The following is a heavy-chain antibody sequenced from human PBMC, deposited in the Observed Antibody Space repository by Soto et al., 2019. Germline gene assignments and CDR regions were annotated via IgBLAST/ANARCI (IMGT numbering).Heavy chain of an antibody. CDR2: ISTYNGNT. D-gene: IGHD6-19*01. J-gene: IGHJ4*02. CDR3: AREGSGWDFDL. Sequence: ASVKVSCKASGYTFTTYPITWVRQAPGHGLEWLGWISTYNGNTNFAQGLQDRVSMTRDTSTNTAYLELRSLRSDDTAVYFCAREGSGWDFDLWGQGXPVTVYS. CDR1: GYTFTTYP. V-gene: IGHV1-18*01.